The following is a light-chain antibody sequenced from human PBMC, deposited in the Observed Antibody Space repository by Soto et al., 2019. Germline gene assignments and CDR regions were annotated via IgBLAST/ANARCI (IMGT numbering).Light chain of an antibody. Sequence: EIVMTQSPATLSASPGEGATLSCKAGQNVYNNLAWDQQRPGQPPRLLIHDASTRATGISARFSGSGYGTEFTLTISSLQSEDFAVYFCQQRRTCPPPFAGGPKVAIK. V-gene: IGKV3-15*01. J-gene: IGKJ4*01. CDR2: DAS. CDR3: QQRRTCPPP. CDR1: QNVYNN.